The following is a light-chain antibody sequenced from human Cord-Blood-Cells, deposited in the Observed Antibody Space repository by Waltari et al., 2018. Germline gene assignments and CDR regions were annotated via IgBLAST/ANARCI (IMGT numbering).Light chain of an antibody. Sequence: QSALTQPASVSGSPGQSITIPCTGTSSDVGSYNLASWYQQHPGKAPKRMIYEVSKRPSGVSNRFSGSKSGNTASLTISGLQAEDEADYYCCSYAGSSTWVFGGGTKLTVL. CDR3: CSYAGSSTWV. J-gene: IGLJ3*02. V-gene: IGLV2-23*02. CDR2: EVS. CDR1: SSDVGSYNL.